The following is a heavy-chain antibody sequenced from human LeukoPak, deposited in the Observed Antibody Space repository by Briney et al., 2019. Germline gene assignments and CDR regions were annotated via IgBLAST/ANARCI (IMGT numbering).Heavy chain of an antibody. J-gene: IGHJ2*01. D-gene: IGHD3-22*01. Sequence: SETLSLTCTVSGGSISSYYWSWIRQPPGKGLEWIGYIYYSGSTNYNPSLKSRVTISVDTSKNQFSLKLSSVTAADTAVYYCAREVDYYDSSGYIDLWGRGTLVTVSS. CDR2: IYYSGST. CDR1: GGSISSYY. V-gene: IGHV4-59*01. CDR3: AREVDYYDSSGYIDL.